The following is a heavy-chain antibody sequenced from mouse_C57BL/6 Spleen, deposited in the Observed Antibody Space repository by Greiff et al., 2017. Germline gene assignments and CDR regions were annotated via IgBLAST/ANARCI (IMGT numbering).Heavy chain of an antibody. V-gene: IGHV5-17*01. CDR3: ARGVLLYYAMDY. Sequence: EVQGVASGGGLVKPGGSLKLSCAASGFTFSDYGMHWVRQAPEKGLEWVAYISSGSSPIYYADTVKGRFTISRDNAKNTLFLQMTSLRSEDTAMYYCARGVLLYYAMDYWGQGTAVTVSS. CDR2: ISSGSSPI. J-gene: IGHJ4*01. D-gene: IGHD1-1*01. CDR1: GFTFSDYG.